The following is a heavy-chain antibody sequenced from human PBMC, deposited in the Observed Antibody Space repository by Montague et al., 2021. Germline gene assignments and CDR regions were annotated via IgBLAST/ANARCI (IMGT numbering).Heavy chain of an antibody. Sequence: SLRLSCAASGFTFSSYWMTWVRQAPGKGLEWVANIKQDGSAKYYVDSVKGRFTISRDNAKNSLYLQMNSLRAEDTAVYYCARDPGYCSSGECKGDAFDIWGQGTMVTVSS. V-gene: IGHV3-7*05. CDR3: ARDPGYCSSGECKGDAFDI. D-gene: IGHD2-2*01. CDR1: GFTFSSYW. J-gene: IGHJ3*02. CDR2: IKQDGSAK.